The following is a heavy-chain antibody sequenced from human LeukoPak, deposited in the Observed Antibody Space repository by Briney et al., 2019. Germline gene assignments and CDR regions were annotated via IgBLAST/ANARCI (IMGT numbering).Heavy chain of an antibody. CDR1: GDSVSSNSAA. Sequence: SQTLSLTCAISGDSVSSNSAAWNWIRQSPSGGLEWLGRTYYRSKWYNDYAVSVKSRITINPDRSKNQVSQQMNSVTPEDTAVYYCARETTSLFDSWGQGTLVTVSS. D-gene: IGHD2/OR15-2a*01. CDR2: TYYRSKWYN. V-gene: IGHV6-1*01. J-gene: IGHJ4*02. CDR3: ARETTSLFDS.